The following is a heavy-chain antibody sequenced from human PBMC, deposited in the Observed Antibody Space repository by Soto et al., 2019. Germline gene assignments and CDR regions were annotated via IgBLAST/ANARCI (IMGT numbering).Heavy chain of an antibody. D-gene: IGHD6-13*01. CDR3: ARSIYSSSFGRVYCMDV. J-gene: IGHJ6*02. Sequence: QVQLQESGPGLVKPSETLSLTCTVSGGSISSYYWSWIRQPPGKGLEWIGYIYYSGSTNYNPSLKSRVTISVDTSKNQFSLKLSSVTAADTAVYYCARSIYSSSFGRVYCMDVWGQGTTVTVSS. CDR2: IYYSGST. V-gene: IGHV4-59*01. CDR1: GGSISSYY.